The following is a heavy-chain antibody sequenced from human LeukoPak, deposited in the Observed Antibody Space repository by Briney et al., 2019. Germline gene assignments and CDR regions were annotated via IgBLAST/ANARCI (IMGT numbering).Heavy chain of an antibody. CDR3: ARGGRYCSSTSCHGNWFDP. Sequence: LTGGSLRLSCAASGFTFSSYAMHWVRQAPGKGLEWVAVISYDGSNKYYADSVKGRFTISRDNSKNTLYLQMNSLRAEDTAVYYCARGGRYCSSTSCHGNWFDPWGQGTLVTVSS. CDR2: ISYDGSNK. CDR1: GFTFSSYA. J-gene: IGHJ5*02. V-gene: IGHV3-30-3*01. D-gene: IGHD2-2*01.